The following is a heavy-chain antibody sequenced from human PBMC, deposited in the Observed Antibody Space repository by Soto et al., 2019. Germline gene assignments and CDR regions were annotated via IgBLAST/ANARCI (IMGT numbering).Heavy chain of an antibody. J-gene: IGHJ4*02. V-gene: IGHV3-30-3*01. Sequence: PGGSLLLSCAASVFTFSSYAMPWVRQAPGKGLDWVAVISYDGSNKYYADSVKGRFTISRDNSKNTLYLQMNSLRAEDTAVYYCARDSDGYYFDYWGQGTMVTVSS. CDR3: ARDSDGYYFDY. CDR1: VFTFSSYA. CDR2: ISYDGSNK.